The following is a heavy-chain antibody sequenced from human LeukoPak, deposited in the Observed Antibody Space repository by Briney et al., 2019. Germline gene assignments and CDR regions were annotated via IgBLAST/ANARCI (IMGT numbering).Heavy chain of an antibody. CDR2: IDAGSGDT. CDR3: ARGSTSDWPLDH. CDR1: GYTFSDYA. D-gene: IGHD2-2*01. J-gene: IGHJ4*02. V-gene: IGHV1-3*01. Sequence: GASVKVSCKASGYTFSDYAMHWVRQAPGHRFEWMGWIDAGSGDTRYSQKFQGRVTITRDTSASTAYIELRSLRSEDTAMYYCARGSTSDWPLDHWGQETLVTISS.